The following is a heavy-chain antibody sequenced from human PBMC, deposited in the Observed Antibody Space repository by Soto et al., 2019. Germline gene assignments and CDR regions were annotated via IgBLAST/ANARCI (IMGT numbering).Heavy chain of an antibody. V-gene: IGHV1-8*01. CDR1: GYTFTSYD. CDR3: EREKTSYGMDV. CDR2: MNPNSGNT. J-gene: IGHJ6*02. Sequence: QVQLVQSGAEVKKPGASVKVSCKASGYTFTSYDINGVRPATGQGLEWMGWMNPNSGNTGYAQKFQGRVTMNRNTSISTAYMELSSLRSEDTAVYYCEREKTSYGMDVWGQGTTVTVSS.